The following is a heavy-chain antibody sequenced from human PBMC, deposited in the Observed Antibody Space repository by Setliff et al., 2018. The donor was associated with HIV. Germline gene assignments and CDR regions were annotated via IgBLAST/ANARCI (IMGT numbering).Heavy chain of an antibody. Sequence: SETLSLTCTVSGASSIYFWGWIHQPPGKGLEWIGSVYYSGSTYYNPSLKSRVTISMDTSKNQFSLKLNSVTAADTAVYYCAKDRSGSYRTFDYWGPGILVTVSS. D-gene: IGHD1-26*01. V-gene: IGHV4-39*07. CDR3: AKDRSGSYRTFDY. J-gene: IGHJ4*02. CDR1: GASSIYF. CDR2: VYYSGST.